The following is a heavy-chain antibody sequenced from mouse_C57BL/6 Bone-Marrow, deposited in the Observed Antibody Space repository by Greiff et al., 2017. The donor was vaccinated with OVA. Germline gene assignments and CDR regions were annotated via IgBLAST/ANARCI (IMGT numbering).Heavy chain of an antibody. Sequence: VKLVESGAELVRPGTSVKMSCKASGYTFTNYWIGWAKQRPGHGLEWIGDIYPGGGYTNYNEKFKGKATLTADKSSSTAYMQFSSLTSEDSAIYYCARHYGYWYFDVWGTGTTVTVSS. CDR2: IYPGGGYT. V-gene: IGHV1-63*01. CDR3: ARHYGYWYFDV. D-gene: IGHD1-1*02. CDR1: GYTFTNYW. J-gene: IGHJ1*03.